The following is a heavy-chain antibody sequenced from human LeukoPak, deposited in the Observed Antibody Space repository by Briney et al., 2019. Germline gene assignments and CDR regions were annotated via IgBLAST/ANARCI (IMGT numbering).Heavy chain of an antibody. Sequence: SETLSLTCDVSGYSISNGYQWAWIRQSPGRGLEWIGTIFHDEGAHYNPSLGSRVVISIDTSKNQFSLRLRSVTVADTAVYYCARDPRWLTPDCTSTSCYENYFDPWGRGTLVTVSS. CDR2: IFHDEGA. D-gene: IGHD2-2*01. CDR1: GYSISNGYQ. J-gene: IGHJ5*02. CDR3: ARDPRWLTPDCTSTSCYENYFDP. V-gene: IGHV4-38-2*02.